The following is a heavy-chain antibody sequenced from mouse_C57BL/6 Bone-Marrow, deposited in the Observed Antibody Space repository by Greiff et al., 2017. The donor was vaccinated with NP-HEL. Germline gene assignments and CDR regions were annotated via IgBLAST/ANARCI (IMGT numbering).Heavy chain of an antibody. CDR3: ARLITTVAYYFDY. D-gene: IGHD1-1*01. CDR2: ISSGGSYT. Sequence: EVQLVESGGDLVKPGGSLKLSCAASGFTFSSYGMSWVRQTPDKRLEWVATISSGGSYTYYPDSVKGRFTISRDNAKNTLYLQMSSLKSEDTAMYYCARLITTVAYYFDYWGQGTTLTVSS. V-gene: IGHV5-6*01. CDR1: GFTFSSYG. J-gene: IGHJ2*01.